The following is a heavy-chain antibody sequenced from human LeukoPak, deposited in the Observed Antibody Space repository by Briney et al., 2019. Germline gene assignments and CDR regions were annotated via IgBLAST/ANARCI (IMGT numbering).Heavy chain of an antibody. V-gene: IGHV4-38-2*01. D-gene: IGHD2-2*02. J-gene: IGHJ3*02. CDR3: ARLGYCSSTRCYTTAFDI. CDR2: IYHSGST. CDR1: GYSISSGYY. Sequence: SETLSLTCAVSGYSISSGYYWGWIRQPPGKGLEWIGSIYHSGSTYYNPSLKSRVTISVDTSKNQFSLKLSSVTAADTAVYYCARLGYCSSTRCYTTAFDIWGQGTMVTVSS.